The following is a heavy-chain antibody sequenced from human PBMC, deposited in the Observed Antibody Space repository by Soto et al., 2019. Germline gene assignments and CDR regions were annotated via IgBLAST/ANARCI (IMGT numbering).Heavy chain of an antibody. CDR3: ARVRSSSSVFNYYGMDV. Sequence: SETLSLTCTVSGGSISSYYWSWIRQPPGKGLEWIGYIYYSGSTNYNPSLKSRVTISVDTSKNQFSLKLRSDDTAVYYCARVRSSSSVFNYYGMDVWGQGTTVTVSS. CDR1: GGSISSYY. J-gene: IGHJ6*02. D-gene: IGHD6-6*01. V-gene: IGHV4-59*01. CDR2: IYYSGST.